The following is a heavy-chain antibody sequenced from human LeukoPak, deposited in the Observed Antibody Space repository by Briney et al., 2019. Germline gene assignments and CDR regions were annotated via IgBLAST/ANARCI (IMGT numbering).Heavy chain of an antibody. CDR1: GFIFSDYY. D-gene: IGHD4/OR15-4a*01. CDR3: ARTRDYFYFDY. Sequence: GGSLRLSCAASGFIFSDYYMSWIRQAPGKGLEWVSYISSSGSTMYYTDSVKGRFTISRDNAKDSLYLQMNSLRAEDTAVYFCARTRDYFYFDYWGQGALVTVSS. V-gene: IGHV3-11*04. J-gene: IGHJ4*02. CDR2: ISSSGSTM.